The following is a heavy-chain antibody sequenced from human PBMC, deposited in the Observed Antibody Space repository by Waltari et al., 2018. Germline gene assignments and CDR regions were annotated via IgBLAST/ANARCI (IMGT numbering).Heavy chain of an antibody. J-gene: IGHJ4*02. Sequence: EVQLVESGGGLVQPGGSLRLSCAASGFTFSSYAMSWVRQAPGKGREWVAGISGGGGSTYYADSVKCRFTISRDKSKNTLYLQMNSLRAEDTAVYYCAKAPTARKLLCFREGGQGTLVTVSS. V-gene: IGHV3-23*04. CDR3: AKAPTARKLLCFRE. D-gene: IGHD3-10*02. CDR1: GFTFSSYA. CDR2: ISGGGGST.